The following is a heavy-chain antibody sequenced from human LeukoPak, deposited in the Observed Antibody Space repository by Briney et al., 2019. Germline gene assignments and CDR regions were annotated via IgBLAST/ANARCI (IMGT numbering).Heavy chain of an antibody. Sequence: PGGSLRLSCAASGFTFSDYYMSWIRQAPGKGLEWVGRMKDTSDGGTTDYADPVKGRFTISRDDSKNTLYVQMNNLKSEDTAVYYCTAAFKVRSGARGSFALRVRPHDSWGQGTLVTVSS. V-gene: IGHV3-15*01. CDR1: GFTFSDYY. J-gene: IGHJ4*02. CDR2: MKDTSDGGTT. CDR3: TAAFKVRSGARGSFALRVRPHDS. D-gene: IGHD3-10*02.